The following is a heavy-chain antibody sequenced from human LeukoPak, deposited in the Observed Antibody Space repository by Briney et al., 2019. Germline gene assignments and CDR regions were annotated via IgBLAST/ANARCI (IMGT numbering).Heavy chain of an antibody. J-gene: IGHJ5*02. D-gene: IGHD5-18*01. CDR1: GFSFSTYS. Sequence: GGSLRLSCAASGFSFSTYSMSWVRQAPGKGLEWVSVISDTGATTFYADSVKGRFTISRDNSKNTLYLQMNSLRAEDTAVYYCAKDQSSWIQLFETWGQGTLVTVSS. V-gene: IGHV3-23*01. CDR2: ISDTGATT. CDR3: AKDQSSWIQLFET.